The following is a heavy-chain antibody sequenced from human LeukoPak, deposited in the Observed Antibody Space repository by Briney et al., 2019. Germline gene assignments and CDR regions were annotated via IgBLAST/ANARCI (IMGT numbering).Heavy chain of an antibody. CDR2: IRYDGSNK. J-gene: IGHJ4*02. CDR1: GFTFSAYG. V-gene: IGHV3-30*02. Sequence: GGSLRLSCAASGFTFSAYGMHWVRQAPGKGLEWVAFIRYDGSNKYYADSVKGRFTISRDNSKNTVYLQMNSLRTEDTAVYYSAKVGGIAAAGFDNWGQGTPVTVSS. D-gene: IGHD6-13*01. CDR3: AKVGGIAAAGFDN.